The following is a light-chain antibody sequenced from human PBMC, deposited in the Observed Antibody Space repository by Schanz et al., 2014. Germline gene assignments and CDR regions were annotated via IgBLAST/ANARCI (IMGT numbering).Light chain of an antibody. V-gene: IGKV1-5*01. J-gene: IGKJ2*01. CDR1: QSISSW. Sequence: DIQMTQSPSTLSASVGDRVTITCRASQSISSWLAWYQQKPGKAPKLLIYDASSLESGVPSRFSGSGSGTDFSLAISSLQPEDFATYYCQQSASVPNTFGQGTKLEIK. CDR2: DAS. CDR3: QQSASVPNT.